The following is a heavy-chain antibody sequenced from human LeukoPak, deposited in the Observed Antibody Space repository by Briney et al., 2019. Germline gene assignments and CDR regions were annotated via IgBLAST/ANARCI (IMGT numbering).Heavy chain of an antibody. CDR3: ARHSGSYYQPLDY. J-gene: IGHJ4*02. CDR2: IYYSGGT. D-gene: IGHD1-26*01. Sequence: SETLSLTCSVSGGSVSSSSYYWGWIRQPPGKGLEWIGSIYYSGGTCYNPSLKSRVIISVDTSKNQFSLKVSSVTAADTAVYYCARHSGSYYQPLDYWGQGTLVTVSS. CDR1: GGSVSSSSYY. V-gene: IGHV4-39*01.